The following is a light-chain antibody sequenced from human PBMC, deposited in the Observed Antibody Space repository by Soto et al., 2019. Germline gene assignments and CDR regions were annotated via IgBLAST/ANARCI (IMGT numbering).Light chain of an antibody. J-gene: IGLJ3*02. Sequence: NFMLTQPHSVSESPGKTVTISCTGSSGSIDSNYVQWYQQRPGSAPTTVIYEDNQRPSGVPDRFSGSIDSSSNSASLTISGLKTEDEADYYCQSYDDRTLRVFGGGTKLTVL. CDR1: SGSIDSNY. CDR3: QSYDDRTLRV. CDR2: EDN. V-gene: IGLV6-57*02.